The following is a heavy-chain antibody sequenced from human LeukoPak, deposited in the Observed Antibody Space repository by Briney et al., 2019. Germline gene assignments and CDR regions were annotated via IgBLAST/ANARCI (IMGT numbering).Heavy chain of an antibody. Sequence: SVKVSCKASGGTFSSYAISWVRQAPGQGLEWMGRIIPILGIANYAQKFQGRVTITADKSTSTAYMELSSLRSEDTAVYYCARQALGFGELDYWGQETLVTVSS. CDR1: GGTFSSYA. V-gene: IGHV1-69*04. D-gene: IGHD3-10*01. CDR2: IIPILGIA. J-gene: IGHJ4*02. CDR3: ARQALGFGELDY.